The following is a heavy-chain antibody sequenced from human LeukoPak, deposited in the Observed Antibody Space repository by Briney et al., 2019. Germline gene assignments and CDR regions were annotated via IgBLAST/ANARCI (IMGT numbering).Heavy chain of an antibody. CDR3: ARDAVTVNSYYFDY. Sequence: SETLSLTCTVSGGSVSSGSYYWSWIRQPPGKGLEWIGYIYYGGSTNYNPSLKSRVTISVDTSKNQFSLKLSSVTAADTAVYYCARDAVTVNSYYFDYWGQGTLVTVSS. J-gene: IGHJ4*02. D-gene: IGHD4-11*01. CDR2: IYYGGST. CDR1: GGSVSSGSYY. V-gene: IGHV4-61*01.